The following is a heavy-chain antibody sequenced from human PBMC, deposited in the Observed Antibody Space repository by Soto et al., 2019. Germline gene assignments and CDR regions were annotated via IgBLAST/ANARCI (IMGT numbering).Heavy chain of an antibody. CDR1: GYTFTSYD. Sequence: QVQLVQSGAEVKTPGASVKVSCKASGYTFTSYDMNWVRQAPGQGLEWMGWMNPNSGNTGYAQKFQGRLTMTRHTAISIAHMELSSLRNGDTAVYYCARSDGYNFNWLDSWGQGTLVTVSA. CDR3: ARSDGYNFNWLDS. J-gene: IGHJ5*01. V-gene: IGHV1-8*01. CDR2: MNPNSGNT. D-gene: IGHD2-21*01.